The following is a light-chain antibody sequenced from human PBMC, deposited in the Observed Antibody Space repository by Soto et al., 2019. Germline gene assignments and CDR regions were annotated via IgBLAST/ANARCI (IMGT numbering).Light chain of an antibody. V-gene: IGKV1-27*01. J-gene: IGKJ5*01. CDR2: AAS. CDR3: QKYNSVPIT. CDR1: QVISNN. Sequence: DIQMTQSPSSLSASVGDRVTITCRASQVISNNLAWYQQKPGKVPKLLIYAASTLQSGVPSRFSGSGSGTDFTLTISRLQPEDVATYYCQKYNSVPITFGQKTRLEIK.